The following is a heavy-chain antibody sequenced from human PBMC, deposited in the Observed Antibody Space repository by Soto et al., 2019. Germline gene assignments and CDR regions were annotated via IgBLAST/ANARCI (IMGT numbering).Heavy chain of an antibody. CDR1: GYSFTIYW. J-gene: IGHJ4*02. CDR2: IYPGDSDT. CDR3: ASSRAAGPTPFDY. V-gene: IGHV5-51*01. D-gene: IGHD6-13*01. Sequence: GESLKISCNGSGYSFTIYWIGWVRQMPGKGLEWMGIIYPGDSDTRYSPSFQGQVTISADKSISTAYLQWNSLKASDTAMYYCASSRAAGPTPFDYWGQGTLVTVSS.